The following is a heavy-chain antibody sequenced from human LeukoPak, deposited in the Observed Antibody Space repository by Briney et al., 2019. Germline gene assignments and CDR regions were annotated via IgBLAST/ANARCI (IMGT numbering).Heavy chain of an antibody. Sequence: ASVKVSCKASGGTFISYAISWVRQAPGQGLEWMGGIIPIFGTANYAQKFQGRVTITADESTSTAYMELSSLRSEDTAVYYCAREREVVPAAEVWFDPWGQGTLVTVSS. V-gene: IGHV1-69*13. CDR1: GGTFISYA. D-gene: IGHD2-2*01. CDR2: IIPIFGTA. J-gene: IGHJ5*02. CDR3: AREREVVPAAEVWFDP.